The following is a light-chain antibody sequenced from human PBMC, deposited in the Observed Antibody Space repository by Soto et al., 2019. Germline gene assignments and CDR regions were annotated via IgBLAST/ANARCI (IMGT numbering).Light chain of an antibody. CDR3: QQSNDWPLT. Sequence: EILMTQSPAILSLSPGEGLTLSCRASQSISRTLAWYQQRPGQAPRLLIYGASSRATGVPARFSGSGSGTEGTLTISSLQSEDCAVYYCQQSNDWPLTFGGGTKVDI. CDR1: QSISRT. J-gene: IGKJ4*01. V-gene: IGKV3-15*01. CDR2: GAS.